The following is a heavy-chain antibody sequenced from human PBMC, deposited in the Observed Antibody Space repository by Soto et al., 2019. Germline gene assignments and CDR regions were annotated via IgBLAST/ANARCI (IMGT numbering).Heavy chain of an antibody. CDR1: GGSISSGGYY. D-gene: IGHD3-10*01. V-gene: IGHV4-31*03. CDR3: AKDRAGFIMGSGAFDI. J-gene: IGHJ3*02. CDR2: IYNSGST. Sequence: QVQLQESGPGLVKPSQTLSLTCTVSGGSISSGGYYWSWIRQHPGKGLEWIGYIYNSGSTYYNPSLKSRVSISLDTSKNQVSLKLSSVTSAYTAVYYCAKDRAGFIMGSGAFDIWGQGTMVTVSS.